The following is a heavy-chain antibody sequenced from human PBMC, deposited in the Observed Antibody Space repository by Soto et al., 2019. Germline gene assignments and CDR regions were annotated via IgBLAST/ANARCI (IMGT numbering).Heavy chain of an antibody. Sequence: PGGSLRLSCAASGFTFSGYGMSWVRQSPGMGLEWVSAMSDSGSSTFYADSVKGRFAISRDNSKNTLYLQMNSLRSEDTAVYYCAKARDDNYFYDAMDVWGQGTRVTVSS. V-gene: IGHV3-23*01. CDR3: AKARDDNYFYDAMDV. CDR2: MSDSGSST. CDR1: GFTFSGYG. D-gene: IGHD3-22*01. J-gene: IGHJ6*02.